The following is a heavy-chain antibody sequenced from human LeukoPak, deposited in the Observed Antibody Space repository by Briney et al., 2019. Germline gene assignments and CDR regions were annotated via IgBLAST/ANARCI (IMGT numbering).Heavy chain of an antibody. Sequence: GGSLRLSCAASGFTFSSYAMHWVRQAPGKGLEWVAVISYDGSNKYYADSVKGRFTISRDNSKNTLYLQMNSLRAEDTAVYYCARDGIMNYDILTGYYSRFYYYYYYMDVWGKGTTVTVSS. CDR3: ARDGIMNYDILTGYYSRFYYYYYYMDV. CDR1: GFTFSSYA. D-gene: IGHD3-9*01. CDR2: ISYDGSNK. J-gene: IGHJ6*03. V-gene: IGHV3-30*04.